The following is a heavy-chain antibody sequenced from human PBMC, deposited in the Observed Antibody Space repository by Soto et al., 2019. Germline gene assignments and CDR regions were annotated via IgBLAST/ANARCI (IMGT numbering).Heavy chain of an antibody. CDR3: ARHPLGPYGSGSPIRDYYYYMDV. D-gene: IGHD3-10*01. Sequence: SETLSLTCTVSGGSISSYYWSWIRQPPGKGLEWIGYIYYSGSTNYNPSLKSRVTISVDTSKNQFSLKLSSVTAADTAVYYCARHPLGPYGSGSPIRDYYYYMDVWGKGTTVTVSS. J-gene: IGHJ6*03. CDR2: IYYSGST. CDR1: GGSISSYY. V-gene: IGHV4-59*08.